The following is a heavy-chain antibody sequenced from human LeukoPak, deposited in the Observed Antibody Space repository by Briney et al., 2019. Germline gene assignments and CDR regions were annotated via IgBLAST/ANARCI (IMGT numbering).Heavy chain of an antibody. CDR1: GYTFTGYY. CDR2: INPNSGGT. V-gene: IGHV1-2*02. CDR3: ARDRTRTGYSSGWYRDY. D-gene: IGHD6-19*01. Sequence: ASLKLSCKASGYTFTGYYMNWVRQAPGQGLEWMGWINPNSGGTNYAQKFQGRVTMTRDTSISTAYMELSRLRSDDTAVYYCARDRTRTGYSSGWYRDYWGQGTLVTVSS. J-gene: IGHJ4*02.